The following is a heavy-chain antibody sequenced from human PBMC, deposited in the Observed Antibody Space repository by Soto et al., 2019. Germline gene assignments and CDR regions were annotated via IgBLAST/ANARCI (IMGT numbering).Heavy chain of an antibody. J-gene: IGHJ6*02. CDR2: IYHSGST. V-gene: IGHV4-4*02. D-gene: IGHD2-2*01. CDR3: AREQYCSSTSCYYGMDV. Sequence: QVQLQESGPGLVKPSGTLSLTCAVSGGSISSSNWWSWVRQPPGKGLEWIGEIYHSGSTNYNLSLKSRVTISVDKSKNQFSLKLSSVTATDTAVYYCAREQYCSSTSCYYGMDVWGQGTTVTVSS. CDR1: GGSISSSNW.